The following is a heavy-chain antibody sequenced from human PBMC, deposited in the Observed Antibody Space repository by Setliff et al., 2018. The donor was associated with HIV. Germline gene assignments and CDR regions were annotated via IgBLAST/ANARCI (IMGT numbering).Heavy chain of an antibody. CDR1: GGSFSDYY. Sequence: PSETLSLTCAVYGGSFSDYYWSWIRQPPGKGLEWIGEINHSGRTNNNQSLKSRVTISVDASKKQFSLKLTSVTAADTAVYYCARGSVFWDRGNHYQYMDVWATGTTVTVSS. V-gene: IGHV4-34*01. CDR3: ARGSVFWDRGNHYQYMDV. CDR2: INHSGRT. D-gene: IGHD3-10*01. J-gene: IGHJ6*03.